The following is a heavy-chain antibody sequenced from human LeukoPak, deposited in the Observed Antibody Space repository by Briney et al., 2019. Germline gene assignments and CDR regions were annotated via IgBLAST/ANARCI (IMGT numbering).Heavy chain of an antibody. V-gene: IGHV4-39*01. Sequence: PSETLSLTCTVSGGSISSSSYYWGWIRQPPGKGLEWIGSIYYSGSTYYNPSLKSRVTISVDTSKNQFSLKLSSVTAADTAVYYCARHYGYHDSSGYDYWGQGTLVTVSS. J-gene: IGHJ4*02. D-gene: IGHD3-22*01. CDR2: IYYSGST. CDR1: GGSISSSSYY. CDR3: ARHYGYHDSSGYDY.